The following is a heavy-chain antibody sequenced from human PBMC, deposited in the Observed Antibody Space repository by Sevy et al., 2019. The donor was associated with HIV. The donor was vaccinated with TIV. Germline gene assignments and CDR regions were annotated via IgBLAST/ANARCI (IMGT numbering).Heavy chain of an antibody. CDR3: AGENAWGRGYS. Sequence: SETLSLTCTVSGGSITSLYWKWIRQPPGKGLEWIANIYYNGHINYNPSLKSRVILSLDTSKNQFSLRLSSVTAADKAMYYCAGENAWGRGYSWGQGTLVTVSS. J-gene: IGHJ4*02. V-gene: IGHV4-59*08. CDR1: GGSITSLY. D-gene: IGHD1-26*01. CDR2: IYYNGHI.